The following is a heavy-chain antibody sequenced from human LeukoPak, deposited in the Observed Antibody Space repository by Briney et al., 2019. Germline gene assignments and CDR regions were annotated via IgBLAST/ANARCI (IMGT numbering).Heavy chain of an antibody. CDR3: AKSVTAAP. Sequence: GGSLRLSCAASGFTFSTYALSWIRQAPGKGLEWVSAISPGGDRTYYADSVTGPFAISRDYSKHTLSLQTNSLRAEATAVYYFAKSVTAAPWGQGTLVTVSS. CDR2: ISPGGDRT. V-gene: IGHV3-23*01. CDR1: GFTFSTYA. D-gene: IGHD4-23*01. J-gene: IGHJ5*02.